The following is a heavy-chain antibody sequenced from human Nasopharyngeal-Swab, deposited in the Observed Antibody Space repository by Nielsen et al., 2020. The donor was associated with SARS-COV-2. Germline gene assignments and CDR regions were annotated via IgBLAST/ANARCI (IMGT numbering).Heavy chain of an antibody. CDR1: GYTFTNYA. V-gene: IGHV7-4-1*02. Sequence: ASVKVSCMTSGYTFTNYAMNWVRQAPGQGLEWMGWINTNTGNPMYAQGFTGRFVFSLDTSVSTAYLQISSLKAEDTAVYYCARDLVGLGYYWGQRTLVTVSS. CDR3: ARDLVGLGYY. CDR2: INTNTGNP. D-gene: IGHD2-2*01. J-gene: IGHJ4*02.